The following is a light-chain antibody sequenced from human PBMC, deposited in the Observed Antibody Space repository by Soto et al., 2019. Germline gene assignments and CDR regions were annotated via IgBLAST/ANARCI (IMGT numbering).Light chain of an antibody. Sequence: EIVLTQSPGTLSLSPGERATLSFRASQSVSSYLAWYQQRPGQPPNLLIFGASHRAPDIPDRFSGSGSGTDFTLTISRLEPEDFAVYYCQQYGSSIQTFGQGTKVDIK. CDR2: GAS. J-gene: IGKJ1*01. CDR3: QQYGSSIQT. CDR1: QSVSSY. V-gene: IGKV3-20*01.